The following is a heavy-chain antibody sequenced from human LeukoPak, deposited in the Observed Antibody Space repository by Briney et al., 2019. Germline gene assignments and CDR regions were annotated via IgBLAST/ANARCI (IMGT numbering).Heavy chain of an antibody. V-gene: IGHV4-31*02. D-gene: IGHD2-21*01. CDR1: GFTFTSYG. J-gene: IGHJ5*02. CDR2: IYYSGST. CDR3: ARGIAPLGVKGSVWFDP. Sequence: LRLSCAASGFTFTSYGMHWVRQHPGKGLEWIAYIYYSGSTYYNPSLKSRVTISVDTSKNQFSLKLSSVTAADTAVYYCARGIAPLGVKGSVWFDPWGQGTLVTVSS.